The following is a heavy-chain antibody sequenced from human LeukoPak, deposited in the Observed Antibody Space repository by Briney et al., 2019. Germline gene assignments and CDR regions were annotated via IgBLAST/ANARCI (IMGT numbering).Heavy chain of an antibody. D-gene: IGHD3-9*01. CDR2: MNPNSGNT. V-gene: IGHV1-8*03. J-gene: IGHJ6*03. CDR1: GYTFTGYY. CDR3: ARGGAGELRYFDWLLMRDYYYYYYMDV. Sequence: ASVKVSCKASGYTFTGYYMHWVRQATGQGLEWMGWMNPNSGNTGYAQKFQGRVTITRNTSISTAYMELSSLRSEDTAVYYCARGGAGELRYFDWLLMRDYYYYYYMDVWGKGTTVTVSS.